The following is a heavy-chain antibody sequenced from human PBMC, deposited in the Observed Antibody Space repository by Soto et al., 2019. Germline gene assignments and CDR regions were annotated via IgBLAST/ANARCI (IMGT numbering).Heavy chain of an antibody. D-gene: IGHD2-15*01. J-gene: IGHJ4*02. CDR1: GFTFSSYG. Sequence: GGSLRLSCAASGFTFSSYGMHWVRQAPGKGLEWVAVISYDGSNKYYADSVKGRFTISRDNSKNTLYLQMNSLRAEDTAVYYCAKPRTPYCSGGSCYPLDYWGQGTLVTVSS. V-gene: IGHV3-30*18. CDR2: ISYDGSNK. CDR3: AKPRTPYCSGGSCYPLDY.